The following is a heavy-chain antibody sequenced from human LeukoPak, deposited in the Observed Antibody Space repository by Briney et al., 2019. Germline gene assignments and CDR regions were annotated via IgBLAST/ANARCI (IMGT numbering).Heavy chain of an antibody. CDR2: IVVGSGNT. J-gene: IGHJ6*03. CDR1: GFTFTSSA. D-gene: IGHD3-10*01. V-gene: IGHV1-58*02. Sequence: SVKVSCKASGFTFTSSAMQWVRQARGQRLEWIGWIVVGSGNTNYAQKFQERVTITRDMSTSTAYMELSSLRSEDTAVYYCAADPGRYYGSGSHYYYYYMDVWGEGTTVTVSS. CDR3: AADPGRYYGSGSHYYYYYMDV.